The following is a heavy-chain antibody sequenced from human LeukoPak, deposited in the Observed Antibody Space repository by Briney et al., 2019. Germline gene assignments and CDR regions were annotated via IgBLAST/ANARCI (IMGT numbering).Heavy chain of an antibody. V-gene: IGHV1-46*01. J-gene: IGHJ5*02. CDR3: ARAPGYQLRFWFDP. Sequence: ASVRLSCKASGYTFTSYYMHWVRQAPGQGLESMGIISPSGGGTSYAQKFQGRVTMTRDMSTSTVYMELRSVRSEDTAVYYCARAPGYQLRFWFDPWGQGTLVTVSS. D-gene: IGHD2-2*01. CDR2: ISPSGGGT. CDR1: GYTFTSYY.